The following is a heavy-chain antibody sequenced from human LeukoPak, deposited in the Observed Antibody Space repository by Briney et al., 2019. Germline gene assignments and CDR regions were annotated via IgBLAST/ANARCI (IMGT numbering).Heavy chain of an antibody. CDR2: ITSSGDNI. J-gene: IGHJ4*02. D-gene: IGHD1-26*01. CDR3: AKENPVGGTNYFDY. V-gene: IGHV3-23*01. CDR1: GSIFSSYP. Sequence: PGGSLRLSCAASGSIFSSYPMSWVRQAPGKGLEWVSAITSSGDNIYYAASVQGRFIISRDNSKNTLSLQMNTLRAEDTAIYYCAKENPVGGTNYFDYWGQGTLVTVSS.